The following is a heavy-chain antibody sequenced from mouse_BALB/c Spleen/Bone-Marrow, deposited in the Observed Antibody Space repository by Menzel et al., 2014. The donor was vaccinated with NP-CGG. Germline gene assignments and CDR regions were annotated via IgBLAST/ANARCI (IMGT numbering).Heavy chain of an antibody. CDR3: ASPYGNYDAMDY. CDR2: IYPGDGDT. Sequence: QVQLKQSGAELARPGASVKLSCKASGYTFTSYWMQWVKQRPGQGLQWIGAIYPGDGDTRYTQKFRGKATLTADKSSNTAYMQLSSLTPEGSAVYFCASPYGNYDAMDYWGQGTSVTVSA. J-gene: IGHJ4*01. V-gene: IGHV1-87*01. CDR1: GYTFTSYW. D-gene: IGHD2-1*01.